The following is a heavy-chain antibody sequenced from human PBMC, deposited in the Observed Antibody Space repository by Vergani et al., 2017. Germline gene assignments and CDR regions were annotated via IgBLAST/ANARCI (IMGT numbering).Heavy chain of an antibody. CDR1: GFTFGYYD. Sequence: EVQLVESGGDLVQPGRSLRLSCTASGFTFGYYDMEWIRQAPGQGLEWVGGIRSKAYGQARIYAASLKGRFTISRDDSKSIAYLQMNNLQTEDTSMYYCPKDNVPGYYDSSGYCGYWGQGTLVTVSS. D-gene: IGHD3-22*01. CDR3: PKDNVPGYYDSSGYCGY. J-gene: IGHJ4*02. CDR2: IRSKAYGQAR. V-gene: IGHV3-49*03.